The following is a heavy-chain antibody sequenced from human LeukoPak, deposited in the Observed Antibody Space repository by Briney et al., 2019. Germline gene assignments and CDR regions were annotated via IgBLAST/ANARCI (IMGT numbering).Heavy chain of an antibody. Sequence: GASVKVSCKVSGYTLTELSMHWVRQAPGKGLEWMGGFDPEDGETIYAQKFQGRVTMTEDTSTDTAYMELSSLRSEDTAVYYCARVVPAAIMGYYYYGMDVWGQGTTVTVSS. V-gene: IGHV1-24*01. D-gene: IGHD2-2*01. CDR3: ARVVPAAIMGYYYYGMDV. CDR1: GYTLTELS. CDR2: FDPEDGET. J-gene: IGHJ6*02.